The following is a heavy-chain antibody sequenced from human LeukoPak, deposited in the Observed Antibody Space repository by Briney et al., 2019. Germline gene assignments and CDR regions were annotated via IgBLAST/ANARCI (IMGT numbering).Heavy chain of an antibody. CDR2: IKSDGSGA. CDR3: ARDRYYVLDY. Sequence: GGSLRLSCAASGFTFSNAWMTWVRQAPGKGLVWVSRIKSDGSGATYADSVKGRFTISRDNAKNTLYLQMNSLRAEDTAVYYCARDRYYVLDYWGQGILVTVSP. V-gene: IGHV3-74*03. J-gene: IGHJ4*02. D-gene: IGHD3-10*02. CDR1: GFTFSNAW.